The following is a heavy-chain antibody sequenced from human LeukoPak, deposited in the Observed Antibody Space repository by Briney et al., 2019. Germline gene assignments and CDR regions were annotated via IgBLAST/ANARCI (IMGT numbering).Heavy chain of an antibody. D-gene: IGHD7-27*01. V-gene: IGHV7-4-1*02. CDR2: INTNTGNP. Sequence: GASVKVSCKASGYTSTSYAMNWVRQAPGQGLEWVGWINTNTGNPTYAQGFTGRFVFSLDTSVSTAYLQISSLKAEDTAVYYCARHEPLGINAYYYYGMDVWGQGTTVTVSS. CDR1: GYTSTSYA. J-gene: IGHJ6*02. CDR3: ARHEPLGINAYYYYGMDV.